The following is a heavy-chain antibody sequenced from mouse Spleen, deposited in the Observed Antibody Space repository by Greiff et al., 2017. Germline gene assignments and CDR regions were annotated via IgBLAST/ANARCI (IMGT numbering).Heavy chain of an antibody. CDR3: AGTKGYAMDY. Sequence: VQLQQSGPELVKPGASVKISCKASGYTFTDYYMNWVKQSHGKSLEWIGDINPNNGGTSYNQKFKGKATLTVDKSSGTAYMELRSLTSEDSAVYYCAGTKGYAMDYWGQGTSVTVSS. J-gene: IGHJ4*01. CDR2: INPNNGGT. CDR1: GYTFTDYY. V-gene: IGHV1-26*01. D-gene: IGHD1-1*01.